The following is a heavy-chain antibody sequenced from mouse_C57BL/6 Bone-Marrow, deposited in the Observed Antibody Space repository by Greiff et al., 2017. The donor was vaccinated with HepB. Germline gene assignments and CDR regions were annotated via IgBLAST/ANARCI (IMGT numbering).Heavy chain of an antibody. V-gene: IGHV14-4*01. CDR3: TTLLPWCYYAMDY. CDR1: GFNIKDDY. CDR2: IDPENGDT. Sequence: VQLQQSGAELVRPGASVKLSCTASGFNIKDDYMHWVKQRPEQGLEWIGWIDPENGDTEYASKFQGKATITADTSSNTDYLQLSSLTSEDTAVYFCTTLLPWCYYAMDYWGQGTSVTVSS. J-gene: IGHJ4*01. D-gene: IGHD1-1*02.